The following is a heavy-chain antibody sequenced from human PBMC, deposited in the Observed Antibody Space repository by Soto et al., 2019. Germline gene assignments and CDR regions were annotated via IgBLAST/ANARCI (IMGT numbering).Heavy chain of an antibody. CDR3: ARQRCTNGVCYYDAFDI. Sequence: ASVKVSCKASGYTFTSYAMHWVRQAPGQRLEWMGWINAGNGNTKYSQKFQGRVTITRDTSASTAYMELSSLRSEDTAVYYCARQRCTNGVCYYDAFDIWGQGTMVTVSS. D-gene: IGHD2-8*01. CDR1: GYTFTSYA. V-gene: IGHV1-3*01. CDR2: INAGNGNT. J-gene: IGHJ3*02.